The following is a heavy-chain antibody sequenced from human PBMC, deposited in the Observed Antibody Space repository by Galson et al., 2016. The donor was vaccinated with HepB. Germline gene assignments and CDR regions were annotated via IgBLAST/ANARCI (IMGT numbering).Heavy chain of an antibody. CDR1: GFSFTTYD. V-gene: IGHV3-13*05. CDR3: AREAGMGSGGYEVFDL. J-gene: IGHJ3*01. Sequence: SLRLSCAASGFSFTTYDMHWVRQPPGKGLEWVGAVAVAGEPYYPDSVRGRFNIFRENAENSLYLQMDSLRVGDTAVYYCAREAGMGSGGYEVFDLWGQGILVTVSS. CDR2: VAVAGEP. D-gene: IGHD3-22*01.